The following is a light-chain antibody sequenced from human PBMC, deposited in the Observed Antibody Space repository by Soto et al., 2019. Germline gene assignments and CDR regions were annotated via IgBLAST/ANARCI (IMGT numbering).Light chain of an antibody. CDR2: YDS. V-gene: IGLV3-21*04. J-gene: IGLJ2*01. CDR3: LVGYSSSAHRV. Sequence: SYELTQPPSVSVAPGKTARITCGGNNIGSKSVHWYQQKPGQAPVLVIYYDSDRPSGIPERFSGSNSGNTATLTISRVEAGDEADYYCLVGYSSSAHRVFGGGTKLTVL. CDR1: NIGSKS.